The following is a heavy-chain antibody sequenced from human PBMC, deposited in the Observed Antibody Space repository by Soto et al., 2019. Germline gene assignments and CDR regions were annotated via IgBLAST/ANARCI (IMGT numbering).Heavy chain of an antibody. V-gene: IGHV4-59*01. Sequence: SETLSLTCTVSGDSISTFYWSWIRQPPGKRLEWIGYIHYSGSTNYNPSLKSQVIISVDTSKNQFSLKLSSVTAADTAVYFCARVRSNLFDYWGQGTLVTVSS. CDR3: ARVRSNLFDY. CDR1: GDSISTFY. J-gene: IGHJ4*02. CDR2: IHYSGST. D-gene: IGHD3-3*01.